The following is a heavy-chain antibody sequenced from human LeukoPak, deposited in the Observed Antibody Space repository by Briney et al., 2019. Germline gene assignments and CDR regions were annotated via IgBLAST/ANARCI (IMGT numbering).Heavy chain of an antibody. Sequence: SQTLSLTCTVSGGSISSGSYYWSWIRQPAGKGLEWIGRIYTSGSTNYNPSLKSRVTISVDTSKNQFSLKLSPVTAADTAVYYCARNYYESSGYYPWNFDYWGQGTLVTVSS. CDR2: IYTSGST. V-gene: IGHV4-61*02. CDR3: ARNYYESSGYYPWNFDY. J-gene: IGHJ4*02. D-gene: IGHD3-22*01. CDR1: GGSISSGSYY.